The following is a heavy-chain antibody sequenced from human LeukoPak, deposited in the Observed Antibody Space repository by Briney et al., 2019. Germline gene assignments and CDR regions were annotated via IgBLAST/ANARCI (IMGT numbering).Heavy chain of an antibody. Sequence: ASVKVSCKASGYTFTSYYMHWVRQAPGQGLEWMGIINPSGGSTSYAQKFQGRVTMTRDTSTSTVYMELRSLRSDDTAVYFCARDLERYPISGNDRYYYYYCMDVWGKGTTVTVSS. V-gene: IGHV1-46*01. CDR1: GYTFTSYY. CDR3: ARDLERYPISGNDRYYYYYCMDV. D-gene: IGHD1-1*01. J-gene: IGHJ6*03. CDR2: INPSGGST.